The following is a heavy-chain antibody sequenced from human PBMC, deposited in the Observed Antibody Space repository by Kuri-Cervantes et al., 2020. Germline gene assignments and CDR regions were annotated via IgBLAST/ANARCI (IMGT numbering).Heavy chain of an antibody. Sequence: GESLKISCAASGCTFSSYGMHWVRQAPGKGLEWVAVISYDGSNKYYADSVKGRFTISRDNSKNTLYLQMNSLTAEDTAVYYCARDLGHYDFPEYYFDYWGQGTLVTVSS. D-gene: IGHD3-3*01. CDR1: GCTFSSYG. CDR2: ISYDGSNK. V-gene: IGHV3-30*03. J-gene: IGHJ4*02. CDR3: ARDLGHYDFPEYYFDY.